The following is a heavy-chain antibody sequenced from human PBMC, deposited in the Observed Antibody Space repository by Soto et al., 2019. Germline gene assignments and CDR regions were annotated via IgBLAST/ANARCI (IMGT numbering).Heavy chain of an antibody. Sequence: SGPTLVNPTQTLTLTCTFSGFSLSTSGMCVSWIRQPPGKALEWLARIDWDDDKYYSTSLKTRLTISKDTSKNQVVLTMTNMDPVDTATYYCARWPPGIAAAGRNFDYWGQGTLVTVSS. CDR2: IDWDDDK. CDR1: GFSLSTSGMC. J-gene: IGHJ4*02. CDR3: ARWPPGIAAAGRNFDY. V-gene: IGHV2-70*11. D-gene: IGHD6-13*01.